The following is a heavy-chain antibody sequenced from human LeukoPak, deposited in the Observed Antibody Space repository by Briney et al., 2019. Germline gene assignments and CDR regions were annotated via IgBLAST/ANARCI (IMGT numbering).Heavy chain of an antibody. CDR2: INWNGGST. CDR1: GFTFDDYG. Sequence: GGSLRLSCAASGFTFDDYGMSWVRQAPGKGLEWVSGINWNGGSTGYADSVKGRFTISRDNSKNTLYLQMNSLRAEDTAVYYCAKDAYSSSAVTFDHWGQGTLVTVSS. CDR3: AKDAYSSSAVTFDH. V-gene: IGHV3-20*04. D-gene: IGHD6-6*01. J-gene: IGHJ4*02.